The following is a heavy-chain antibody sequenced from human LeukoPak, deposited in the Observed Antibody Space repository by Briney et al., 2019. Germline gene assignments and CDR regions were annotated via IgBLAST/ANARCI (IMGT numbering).Heavy chain of an antibody. CDR2: MNPNSGNT. V-gene: IGHV1-8*03. CDR3: ARGGYCSSTSCYMRSPFDP. J-gene: IGHJ5*02. Sequence: VATVKVSCKASGYTFTSYDINWVRQATGQGLEWMGWMNPNSGNTGYAQKFQGRVTTTRDTSISTAYMELSSLRSEDTAVYYRARGGYCSSTSCYMRSPFDPWGQGTLVTVSS. CDR1: GYTFTSYD. D-gene: IGHD2-2*02.